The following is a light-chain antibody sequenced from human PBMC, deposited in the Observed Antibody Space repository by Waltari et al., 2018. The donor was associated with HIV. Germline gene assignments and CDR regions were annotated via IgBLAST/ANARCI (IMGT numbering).Light chain of an antibody. CDR1: SSHIGSNT. CDR2: SNN. V-gene: IGLV1-44*01. CDR3: AAWDDSLNGRV. Sequence: QSVLTQPPSASGPPGQRVTISCSGSSSHIGSNTVKWYPPLPGTAPKLLIYSNNQRPSGVPDRFSGSKSGTSASLAISGLQSEDEADYYCAAWDDSLNGRVFGGGTKLTVL. J-gene: IGLJ2*01.